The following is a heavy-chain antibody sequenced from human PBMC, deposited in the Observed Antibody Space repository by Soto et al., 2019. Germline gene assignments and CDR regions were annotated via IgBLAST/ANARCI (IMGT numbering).Heavy chain of an antibody. CDR1: GFIFTSYS. CDR3: ARDSGSSSDYYGMDV. V-gene: IGHV3-21*01. J-gene: IGHJ6*02. Sequence: EVQLVDSGGGLVKPGGSLRLSCAASGFIFTSYSMNWVRQAPGKGLEWVSSISSSSSYIYYADSVKGRFTISRDNTKNSLYLQMSNLRGEDTAVYYCARDSGSSSDYYGMDVWGQGTTVTVSS. D-gene: IGHD6-13*01. CDR2: ISSSSSYI.